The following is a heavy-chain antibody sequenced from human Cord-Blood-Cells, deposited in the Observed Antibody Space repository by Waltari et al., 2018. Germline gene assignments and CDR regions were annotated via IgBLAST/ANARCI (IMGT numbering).Heavy chain of an antibody. D-gene: IGHD4-4*01. CDR2: INAGNGNT. V-gene: IGHV1-3*01. Sequence: QVQLVQSGAEVKKPGASVKVSCKASGYTFTRYAMHWVRQAPGQRLEWMGWINAGNGNTKYSQKFQGRVTITRDTSASTAYMELSSLRSEDTAVYYCARVVTVTNWFDPWGQGTLVTVSS. CDR3: ARVVTVTNWFDP. J-gene: IGHJ5*02. CDR1: GYTFTRYA.